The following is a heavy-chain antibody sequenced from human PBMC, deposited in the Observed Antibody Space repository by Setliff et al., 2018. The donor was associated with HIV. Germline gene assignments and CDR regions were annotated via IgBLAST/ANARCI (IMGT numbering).Heavy chain of an antibody. J-gene: IGHJ4*02. CDR3: AKVRLTMIMMVDYFDQ. D-gene: IGHD3-22*01. CDR1: GGSISNFY. CDR2: IYSTGDT. V-gene: IGHV4-4*07. Sequence: SETLSLTCSVSGGSISNFYWSWIRQPPGKGLEWVGHIYSTGDTNYNPSLKSRVTLSADTSKNQLSLSLTSVTAADTAVYYCAKVRLTMIMMVDYFDQWGQGTQVTVSS.